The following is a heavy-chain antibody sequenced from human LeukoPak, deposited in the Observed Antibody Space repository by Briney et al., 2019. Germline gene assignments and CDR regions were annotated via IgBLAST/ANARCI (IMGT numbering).Heavy chain of an antibody. J-gene: IGHJ5*02. Sequence: ASVKVSCKGSGYTFTGYYIHWVRQAPGKGLEWMGWINPNSGDTNYPQEFQGRVTLNRDTSINTAYMELTWLRSDDTAVYYCAKAGACGGSCYNWFDPWGQGTLVTVSS. CDR1: GYTFTGYY. CDR2: INPNSGDT. CDR3: AKAGACGGSCYNWFDP. D-gene: IGHD2-15*01. V-gene: IGHV1-2*02.